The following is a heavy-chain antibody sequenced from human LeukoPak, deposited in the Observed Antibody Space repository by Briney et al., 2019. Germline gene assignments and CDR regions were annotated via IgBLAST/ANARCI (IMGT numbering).Heavy chain of an antibody. CDR3: ARDSQWPN. D-gene: IGHD6-19*01. CDR2: INAKKGNT. J-gene: IGHJ4*02. CDR1: GHTFINYG. Sequence: ASVKVSCKASGHTFINYGINWVRQAPGQGLEWMGWINAKKGNTNYAQKLQGRVTLTTDTSTSTAYMELRSLTSDDTALYYCARDSQWPNWGQGTLVTVSS. V-gene: IGHV1-18*01.